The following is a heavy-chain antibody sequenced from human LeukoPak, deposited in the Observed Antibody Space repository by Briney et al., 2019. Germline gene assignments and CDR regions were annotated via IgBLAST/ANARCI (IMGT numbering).Heavy chain of an antibody. CDR1: GFTFSSYS. J-gene: IGHJ4*02. V-gene: IGHV3-21*01. Sequence: PGGSLRLSCAASGFTFSSYSMNGVRQAPGKGLEWVSSISSSSSYIYYADSVKGRFTISRDNAKNSLYLQMNSLRAEDTAVYYCARDQHTSYYDYVWGSYRSNAVDYWGQGTLVTVSS. CDR2: ISSSSSYI. D-gene: IGHD3-16*02. CDR3: ARDQHTSYYDYVWGSYRSNAVDY.